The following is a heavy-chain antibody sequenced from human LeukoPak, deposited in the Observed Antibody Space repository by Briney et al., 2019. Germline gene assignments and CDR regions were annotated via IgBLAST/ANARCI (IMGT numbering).Heavy chain of an antibody. J-gene: IGHJ6*03. V-gene: IGHV3-23*01. Sequence: PGGSLRLSCTASGFTLSSYEMSWIRQAPGKGLEWVSSIDYSGGSTYYADSVKGRFTISRDNSKNTLYLQMNSLRAEDTAVYYCARVGDTAMVTGYYYNYYYMDVWGKGTTVTVSS. CDR3: ARVGDTAMVTGYYYNYYYMDV. D-gene: IGHD5-18*01. CDR1: GFTLSSYE. CDR2: IDYSGGST.